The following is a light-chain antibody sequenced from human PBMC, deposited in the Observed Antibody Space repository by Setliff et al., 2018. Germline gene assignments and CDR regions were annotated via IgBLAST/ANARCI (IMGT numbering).Light chain of an antibody. J-gene: IGLJ3*02. V-gene: IGLV2-23*02. CDR1: SSDVGSYHL. Sequence: SVLPQPASVSGSPGQSITISCAGTSSDVGSYHLVSWYQQHPGKAPKLMIYEVNNRPSGVSNRFSGSKSGNTASLTISGLQAEDEGDYYCCSYVTGGTLAFGGGTKVT. CDR2: EVN. CDR3: CSYVTGGTLA.